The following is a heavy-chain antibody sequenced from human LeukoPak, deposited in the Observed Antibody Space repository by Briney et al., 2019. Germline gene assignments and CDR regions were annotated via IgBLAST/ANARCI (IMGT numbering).Heavy chain of an antibody. CDR2: SSPYNGNT. CDR3: ARPGTSWYTTYYFDS. J-gene: IGHJ4*02. Sequence: ASVKVSCKASGYSFTNYVINWVRQVPGQGLQLIGWSSPYNGNTDYAQKLQGRVTLTTDTSTSTAYMELRSLRSDDTAVYYCARPGTSWYTTYYFDSWGQGTLVTVSS. V-gene: IGHV1-18*01. D-gene: IGHD6-13*01. CDR1: GYSFTNYV.